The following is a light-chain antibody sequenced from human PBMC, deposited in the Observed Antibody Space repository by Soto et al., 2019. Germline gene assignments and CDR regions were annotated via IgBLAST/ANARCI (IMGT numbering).Light chain of an antibody. CDR3: SSYTSSQRV. CDR2: EVS. CDR1: SSDVGGYNY. V-gene: IGLV2-14*01. J-gene: IGLJ1*01. Sequence: LTQPASVSGSPGQSITISCTGTSSDVGGYNYVSWYQQHPGKAPKLMIYEVSNRPSGVSNRFSGSKSGNTASLTISGLQAEDEADYYCSSYTSSQRVFGTGTKVTV.